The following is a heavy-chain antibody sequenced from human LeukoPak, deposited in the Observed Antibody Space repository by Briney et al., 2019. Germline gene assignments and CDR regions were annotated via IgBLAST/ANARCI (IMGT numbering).Heavy chain of an antibody. CDR3: ARRSSSRPGDYYYMDV. CDR2: IIPIFGTA. J-gene: IGHJ6*03. V-gene: IGHV1-69*05. CDR1: GGTFSSYA. D-gene: IGHD6-6*01. Sequence: ASVKVSCKASGGTFSSYAISWVRQAPGQGLEWMGGIIPIFGTANYAQKFQGRVTITTDESTSTAYMELSSLRSEDTAVYYCARRSSSRPGDYYYMDVWGKGTTVTVSS.